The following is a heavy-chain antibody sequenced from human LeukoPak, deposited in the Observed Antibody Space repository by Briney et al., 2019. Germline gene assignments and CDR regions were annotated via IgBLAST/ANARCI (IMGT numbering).Heavy chain of an antibody. D-gene: IGHD5-12*01. J-gene: IGHJ4*02. Sequence: ASVKVSCKASGYTFTSYDINWVRQATGQGLEWMGWMNPNSGNTGYAQKFQGRVTMTRNTSISTAYMELSSLRSEDTVVYYCARGPLYSGYDFDYWGQGTLVTVSS. CDR3: ARGPLYSGYDFDY. CDR1: GYTFTSYD. CDR2: MNPNSGNT. V-gene: IGHV1-8*01.